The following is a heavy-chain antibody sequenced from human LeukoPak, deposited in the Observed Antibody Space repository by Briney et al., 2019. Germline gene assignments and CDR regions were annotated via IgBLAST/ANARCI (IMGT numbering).Heavy chain of an antibody. CDR2: INPSGGST. CDR1: GYTFTSYY. Sequence: GASVKVSCKASGYTFTSYYMHWVRQAPGQGLEWMGIINPSGGSTSYAQKFQGRVTMTWDTSTSTVYMELSSLRSEDTAVYYCARDLKRWLQSDAFDIWGQGTMVTVSS. V-gene: IGHV1-46*03. CDR3: ARDLKRWLQSDAFDI. D-gene: IGHD5-24*01. J-gene: IGHJ3*02.